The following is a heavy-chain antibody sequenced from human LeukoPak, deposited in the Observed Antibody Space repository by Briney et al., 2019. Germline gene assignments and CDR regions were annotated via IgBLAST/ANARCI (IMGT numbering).Heavy chain of an antibody. D-gene: IGHD2-2*01. CDR3: ARDLDCSSTSCGWFDP. CDR1: GYTFTSYG. CDR2: IGAYNGNT. J-gene: IGHJ5*02. Sequence: ASVKVSCKASGYTFTSYGISWVRQAPGQGLEWMGWIGAYNGNTNYAQKLQGRVTMTTDTSTSTAYMELRSLRSDDTAVYYCARDLDCSSTSCGWFDPWGQGTLVTVSS. V-gene: IGHV1-18*01.